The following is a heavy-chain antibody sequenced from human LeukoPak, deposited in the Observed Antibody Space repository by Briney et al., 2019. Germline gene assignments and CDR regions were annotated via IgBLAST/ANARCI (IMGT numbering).Heavy chain of an antibody. CDR3: AKSSGWYAPAGDVY. CDR1: GFTFISYA. Sequence: GGSLRLSFPASGFTFISYARSGVRQAPGKELDWVSAISVSGGSTYYADSVKGRFTISRDNSKNTLYLQMNSLRAQDTAVYYCAKSSGWYAPAGDVYWGQGTLVTVSS. D-gene: IGHD6-19*01. CDR2: ISVSGGST. J-gene: IGHJ4*02. V-gene: IGHV3-23*01.